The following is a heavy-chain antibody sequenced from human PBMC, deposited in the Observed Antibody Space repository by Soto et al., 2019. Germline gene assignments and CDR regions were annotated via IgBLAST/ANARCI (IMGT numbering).Heavy chain of an antibody. D-gene: IGHD6-6*01. CDR2: TGYGRLTT. V-gene: IGHV3-23*01. CDR1: GLNFSILA. CDR3: ATVHSTSRSFDY. Sequence: PGGSLRLSCAASGLNFSILAMSWVRRAPGKGLEWVSTTGYGRLTTYYADSVKGRFTVSRDNSKNTLDLQMSSLRAEDTAVYYCATVHSTSRSFDYWGQGTLVIVSS. J-gene: IGHJ4*02.